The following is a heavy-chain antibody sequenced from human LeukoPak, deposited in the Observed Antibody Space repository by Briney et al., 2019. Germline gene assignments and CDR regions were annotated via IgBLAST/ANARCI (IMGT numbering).Heavy chain of an antibody. CDR3: TREARVGNWFDP. CDR2: INPDNGGT. CDR1: GYIFTDYY. Sequence: GASVKVSCRASGYIFTDYYIHWVRQAPGQGLEWVGWINPDNGGTNYAQKFQGRVTMTRDTSIRTVYMDLSRLRSDDTAVFYCTREARVGNWFDPWGQGTQVTVSS. D-gene: IGHD2-2*01. V-gene: IGHV1-2*02. J-gene: IGHJ5*02.